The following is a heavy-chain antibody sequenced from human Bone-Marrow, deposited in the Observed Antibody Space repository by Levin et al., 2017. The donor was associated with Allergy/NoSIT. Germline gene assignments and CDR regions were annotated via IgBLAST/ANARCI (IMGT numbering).Heavy chain of an antibody. CDR2: VIPPSGVA. Sequence: ASVKVSCKASGGTFNNYAISWVRQAPAQGLEWVGGVIPPSGVANYAPEFQGRLTISADEYTNTAYMELSSLRSEDTAVYYCAREITQQVGQRELFYYGLDVWGQGTTVTVSS. CDR1: GGTFNNYA. D-gene: IGHD6-13*01. J-gene: IGHJ6*02. CDR3: AREITQQVGQRELFYYGLDV. V-gene: IGHV1-69*13.